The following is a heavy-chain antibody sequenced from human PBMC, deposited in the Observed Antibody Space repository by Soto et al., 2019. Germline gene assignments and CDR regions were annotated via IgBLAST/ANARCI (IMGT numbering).Heavy chain of an antibody. Sequence: EVQLEESGGDLVQPGGSLRLSCAASGFTLSAYWMTWVREAPGKGLEWVANINRDGSKKSYLDSVRGRFTISRDSVGNSLYLQMDSLGADDPAIYYCARDVSQGSSSLCLDAFDIWGQGTMVTVSS. CDR2: INRDGSKK. J-gene: IGHJ3*02. V-gene: IGHV3-7*05. CDR3: ARDVSQGSSSLCLDAFDI. D-gene: IGHD6-13*01. CDR1: GFTLSAYW.